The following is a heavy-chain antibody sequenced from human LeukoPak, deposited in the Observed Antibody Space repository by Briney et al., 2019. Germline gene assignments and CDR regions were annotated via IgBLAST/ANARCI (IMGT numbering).Heavy chain of an antibody. D-gene: IGHD2-15*01. V-gene: IGHV3-30*04. CDR1: GFTFSSYA. J-gene: IGHJ4*02. CDR3: ARAIVVGTTPVDY. CDR2: ISYDGSDE. Sequence: GRSLRLSCAASGFTFSSYAMCWVRQAPGKGLARVAVISYDGSDEYYADSVKGRFTISRDNSKNTLYLEMNSLRPEDTSVYYCARAIVVGTTPVDYWGQGTLVTVSS.